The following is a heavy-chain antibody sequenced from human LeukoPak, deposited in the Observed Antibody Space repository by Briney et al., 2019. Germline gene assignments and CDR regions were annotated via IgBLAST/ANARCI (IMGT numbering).Heavy chain of an antibody. Sequence: GGSLRLSCAASGFTFSTYEMHWVRQAPGKGLEWVSSIGTGGQTKYYADSVKGRFTISRDNAKNSLYLQMNSLRAEDTAVYYCARAYFDYWGQGTLVTVSS. J-gene: IGHJ4*02. CDR2: IGTGGQTK. V-gene: IGHV3-48*03. CDR1: GFTFSTYE. CDR3: ARAYFDY.